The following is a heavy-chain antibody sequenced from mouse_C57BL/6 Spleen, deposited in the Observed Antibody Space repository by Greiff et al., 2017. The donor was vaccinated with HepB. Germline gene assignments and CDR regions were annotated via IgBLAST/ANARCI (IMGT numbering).Heavy chain of an antibody. D-gene: IGHD2-2*01. J-gene: IGHJ2*01. CDR3: TIYGYDFDY. CDR1: GFNIKDDY. V-gene: IGHV14-4*01. Sequence: EVKLQESGAELVRPGASVKLSCTASGFNIKDDYMHWVKQRPEQGLEWIGWIDPENGDTEYASKFQGKATITADTSSNTAYLQLSSLTSEDTAVYYCTIYGYDFDYWGQGTTLTVSS. CDR2: IDPENGDT.